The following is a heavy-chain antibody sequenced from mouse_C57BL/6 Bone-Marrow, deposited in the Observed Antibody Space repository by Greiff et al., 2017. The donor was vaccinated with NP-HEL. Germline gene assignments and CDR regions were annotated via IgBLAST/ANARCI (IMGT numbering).Heavy chain of an antibody. Sequence: VQLKESGGGLVKPGGSLKLSCAASGFTFSDYGMHWVRQAPEKGLEWVAYISSGSSTIYYADTVKGRFTISRDNAKNTLFLQMTSLRSEDTAMYYCARPFYGSSPYAMDYWGQGTSVTVSS. CDR1: GFTFSDYG. D-gene: IGHD1-1*01. CDR2: ISSGSSTI. J-gene: IGHJ4*01. V-gene: IGHV5-17*01. CDR3: ARPFYGSSPYAMDY.